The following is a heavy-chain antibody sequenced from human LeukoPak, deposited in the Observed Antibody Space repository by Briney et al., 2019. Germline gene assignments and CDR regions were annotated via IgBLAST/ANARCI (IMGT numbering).Heavy chain of an antibody. CDR2: IYHSGST. Sequence: PSETLSLTCNVSGGSLTYTSHYWGWIRQPPGKGLEWIGEIYHSGSTNYNPSLKSRVTISVDKSKNQFSLKLSSVTAADTAVYYCASRGSGGSYAFDIWGQGTMVTVSS. CDR1: GGSLTYTSHY. CDR3: ASRGSGGSYAFDI. V-gene: IGHV4-39*07. D-gene: IGHD2-15*01. J-gene: IGHJ3*02.